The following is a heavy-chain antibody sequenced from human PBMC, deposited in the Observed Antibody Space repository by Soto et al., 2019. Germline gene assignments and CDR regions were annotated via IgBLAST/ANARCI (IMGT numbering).Heavy chain of an antibody. CDR1: GGSFSGYY. J-gene: IGHJ6*02. Sequence: SETLSLTCAVYGGSFSGYYWSWIRQPPGKGLEWIGEINHSGSTNYNPSLKSRVTISVDTSKNQFSLKLSSVTAADTAVYYCARGVRRYCSGGSCYPPPGYYDYYYGIDVWGQGTTVTVSS. V-gene: IGHV4-34*01. CDR2: INHSGST. D-gene: IGHD2-15*01. CDR3: ARGVRRYCSGGSCYPPPGYYDYYYGIDV.